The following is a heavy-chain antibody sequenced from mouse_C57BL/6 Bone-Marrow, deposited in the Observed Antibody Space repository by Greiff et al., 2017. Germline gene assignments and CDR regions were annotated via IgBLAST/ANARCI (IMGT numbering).Heavy chain of an antibody. Sequence: VQLQQSGAELVRPGASVKLSCTASGFNIKDDYMHWVKQRPEQGLEWIGWIDPENGDTEYASKFQGKATITADTSSNTAYLQLSSLTSEDTAVYSCTPSVVATRYFDVWGTGTTVTVSS. V-gene: IGHV14-4*01. CDR3: TPSVVATRYFDV. CDR1: GFNIKDDY. CDR2: IDPENGDT. J-gene: IGHJ1*03. D-gene: IGHD1-1*01.